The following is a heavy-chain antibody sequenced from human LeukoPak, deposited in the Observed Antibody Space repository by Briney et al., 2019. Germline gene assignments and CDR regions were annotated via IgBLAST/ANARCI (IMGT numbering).Heavy chain of an antibody. Sequence: GESLKISCKGSGYSFTSYWIGWVRQMPGKGLEWMGIIYPGDSDTRYSPSFQGQVTISADKSISTAYLQWSSLKASDTAMYYCASSETYCSSTSCYGGEFDPWGQGTLVTVSS. CDR3: ASSETYCSSTSCYGGEFDP. CDR2: IYPGDSDT. CDR1: GYSFTSYW. J-gene: IGHJ5*02. D-gene: IGHD2-2*01. V-gene: IGHV5-51*01.